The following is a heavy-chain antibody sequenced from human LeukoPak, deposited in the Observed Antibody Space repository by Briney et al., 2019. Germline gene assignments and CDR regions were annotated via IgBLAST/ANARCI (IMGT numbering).Heavy chain of an antibody. CDR3: ARELYRGLGNWFDP. V-gene: IGHV3-48*01. CDR2: ISNVGSTI. CDR1: GFTLSFSTYN. Sequence: GGSLRLPCAASGFTLSFSTYNMMWVRQAPGKGLEWISFISNVGSTIYYAASVEGRFTISRDNAKNLLYLEMNGLRAEDTAVYYCARELYRGLGNWFDPWGQGTLVTVSS. J-gene: IGHJ5*02. D-gene: IGHD3-10*01.